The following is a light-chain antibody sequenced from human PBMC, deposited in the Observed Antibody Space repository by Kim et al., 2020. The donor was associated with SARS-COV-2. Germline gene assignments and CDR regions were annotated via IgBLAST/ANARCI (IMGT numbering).Light chain of an antibody. V-gene: IGLV4-69*01. CDR2: LNSDGSH. J-gene: IGLJ3*02. Sequence: QLVLTQSPSASASLGASVKLTCTLSSGHSSYAIAWHQQQPEKGPRYLMKLNSDGSHSKGDGIPDRFSGSSSGAERYLTITSLQSEEEADYYCQTLGSFGGGTQLTVL. CDR1: SGHSSYA. CDR3: QTLGS.